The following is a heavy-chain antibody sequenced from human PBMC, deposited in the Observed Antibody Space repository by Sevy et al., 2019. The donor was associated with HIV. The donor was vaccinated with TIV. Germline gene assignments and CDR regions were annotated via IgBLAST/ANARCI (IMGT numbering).Heavy chain of an antibody. Sequence: GGSLRLSCAASGFTLSDYYMSWIRQAPGKGLEWISYISSSASTKYYADSVKGRFTVSRDNAKDSVYLQMNSLRANDTAVYYCARDEGIEVVGSLHYYLYYGLDVWGQGTTVTVSS. D-gene: IGHD6-19*01. J-gene: IGHJ6*02. CDR2: ISSSASTK. CDR1: GFTLSDYY. V-gene: IGHV3-11*01. CDR3: ARDEGIEVVGSLHYYLYYGLDV.